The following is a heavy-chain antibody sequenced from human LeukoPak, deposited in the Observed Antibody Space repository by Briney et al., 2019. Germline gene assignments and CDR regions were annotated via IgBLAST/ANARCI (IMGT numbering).Heavy chain of an antibody. Sequence: SETLSLTCAVYGGSFSGYYWSWLRQPPGKGREWLGEINHSGSTNDNPSLKSRVLISVDTSNNQFSLKLSSVTAADTAVYYCARESDDSSGYYYVGYYYYMDVWGKGTTVTVSS. D-gene: IGHD3-22*01. CDR3: ARESDDSSGYYYVGYYYYMDV. CDR1: GGSFSGYY. J-gene: IGHJ6*03. CDR2: INHSGST. V-gene: IGHV4-34*01.